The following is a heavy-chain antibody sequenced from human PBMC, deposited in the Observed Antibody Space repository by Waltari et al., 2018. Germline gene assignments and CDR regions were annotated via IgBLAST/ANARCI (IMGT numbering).Heavy chain of an antibody. CDR2: INPNSGGT. J-gene: IGHJ3*02. V-gene: IGHV1-2*06. D-gene: IGHD3-10*01. CDR1: GATFTGNH. CDR3: ARKYYYGSGSYDKDAFDI. Sequence: QGQLVQSGAEGKKPGASVKASCRASGATFTGNHLHGVRQPPGQGLEWMGRINPNSGGTNYAQKFQGRVTMTRDTSISTAYMELSRLRSDDTAVYYCARKYYYGSGSYDKDAFDIWGQGTMVTVSS.